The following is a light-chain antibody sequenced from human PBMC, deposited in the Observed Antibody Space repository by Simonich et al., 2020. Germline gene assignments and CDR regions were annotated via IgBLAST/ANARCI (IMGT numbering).Light chain of an antibody. CDR1: SSDVGSYNL. CDR2: DVV. V-gene: IGLV2-14*02. CDR3: SSYTSSSTVV. Sequence: QSALTQPASVSGSPGQSITISCTGTSSDVGSYNLVSWYQQQPGKAPKLMIYDVVKRPSGVSNRFSGSKSGNTASLTISGLQAEDEADYYCSSYTSSSTVVFGGGTKLTVL. J-gene: IGLJ2*01.